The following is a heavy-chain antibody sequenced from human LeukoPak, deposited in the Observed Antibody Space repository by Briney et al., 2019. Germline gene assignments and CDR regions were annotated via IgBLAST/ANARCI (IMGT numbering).Heavy chain of an antibody. D-gene: IGHD2-21*02. CDR3: ARVRVTATHHFQH. CDR1: GDSISSSTYY. J-gene: IGHJ1*01. Sequence: SETLSLTCTVSGDSISSSTYYWGWIRQPPGKGLAWIGTISYSGNTYYIPSLKSRVTTSVDASKNRFSLKVTSVTAADTAMYYCARVRVTATHHFQHWGQGTLVTVSS. CDR2: ISYSGNT. V-gene: IGHV4-39*01.